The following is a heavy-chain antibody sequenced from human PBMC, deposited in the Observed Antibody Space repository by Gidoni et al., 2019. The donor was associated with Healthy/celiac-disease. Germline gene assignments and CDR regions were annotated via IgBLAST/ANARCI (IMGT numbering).Heavy chain of an antibody. CDR3: ARQGLGVAGTYRYFDL. Sequence: EVQLVQSGAEVKKPGESLKISCKGSGYCLTSYWIGWVRQMPGKGLEWMGITYPGDSDTRYSPSFQGQVTISADKSISTAYLQWSSLKASDTAMYYCARQGLGVAGTYRYFDLWGRGTLVTVSS. CDR1: GYCLTSYW. V-gene: IGHV5-51*01. J-gene: IGHJ2*01. CDR2: TYPGDSDT. D-gene: IGHD6-19*01.